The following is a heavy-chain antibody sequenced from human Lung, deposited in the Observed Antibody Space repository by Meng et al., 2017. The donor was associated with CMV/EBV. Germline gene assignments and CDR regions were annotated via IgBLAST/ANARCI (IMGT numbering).Heavy chain of an antibody. CDR2: INSKFGDA. CDR3: ARKVFRASDAFDF. Sequence: ASVKVSCKASGYTFTGYYLHWVRQAPGQGLEWMGWINSKFGDANYTQKFQGRVTVTRDTSISTAYMELKRLTYDDTAVYFCARKVFRASDAFDFWGQGQMVTV. J-gene: IGHJ3*01. CDR1: GYTFTGYY. V-gene: IGHV1-2*02.